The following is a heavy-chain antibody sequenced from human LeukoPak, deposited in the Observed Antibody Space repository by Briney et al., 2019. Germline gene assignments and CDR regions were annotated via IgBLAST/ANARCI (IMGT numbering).Heavy chain of an antibody. D-gene: IGHD2-2*01. CDR2: IRYDGSNK. J-gene: IGHJ3*02. CDR3: AKDPHMPDAFDI. Sequence: PGGSLRLSCAASGFTFSSYGMHWVRQAPGKGLEWVAFIRYDGSNKYYADSVKGRLTISRDNSKNTLYLQMNSLRAEDTAVYYCAKDPHMPDAFDIWGQGTMVTVSS. V-gene: IGHV3-30*02. CDR1: GFTFSSYG.